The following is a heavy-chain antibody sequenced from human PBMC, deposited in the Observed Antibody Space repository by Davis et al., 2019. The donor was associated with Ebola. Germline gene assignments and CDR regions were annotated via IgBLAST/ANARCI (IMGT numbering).Heavy chain of an antibody. CDR1: GFTFDDYA. V-gene: IGHV3-9*01. CDR2: ISWNSGSI. Sequence: SLKISCAASGFTFDDYAMHWVRQAPGKGLEWVSGISWNSGSIGYADSVKGRFTISRDNAKNSLYLQMNSLRAEDTAVYYCARSPPFYSSSSGWFDPWGQGALVSVSS. D-gene: IGHD6-13*01. J-gene: IGHJ5*02. CDR3: ARSPPFYSSSSGWFDP.